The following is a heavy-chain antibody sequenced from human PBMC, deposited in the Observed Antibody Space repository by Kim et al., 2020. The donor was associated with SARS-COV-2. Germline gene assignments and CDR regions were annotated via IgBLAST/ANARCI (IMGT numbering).Heavy chain of an antibody. CDR2: ISWNSGSI. Sequence: GGSLRLSCAASGFTFDDYAMHWVRQAPGKGLEWVSVISWNSGSIGYADSVKGRFTISRDNAKNSLYLQMNSLRAEDTALYYCAKGGVRSGYYDILTGYYFRLGYYGMDVWGQGTTVTVSS. CDR3: AKGGVRSGYYDILTGYYFRLGYYGMDV. J-gene: IGHJ6*02. D-gene: IGHD3-9*01. CDR1: GFTFDDYA. V-gene: IGHV3-9*01.